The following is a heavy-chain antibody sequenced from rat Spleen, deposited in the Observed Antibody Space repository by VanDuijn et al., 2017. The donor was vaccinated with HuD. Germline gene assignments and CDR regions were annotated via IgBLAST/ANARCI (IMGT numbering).Heavy chain of an antibody. J-gene: IGHJ4*01. Sequence: EVQLVESDGGLVQPGRSLKLSCAASGFTFSDYYMAWVRQAPTKGLEWVATISYDGSSTYYRDSVKGRFTISRDNAKSTLYLQMDSLRSEDTATYYCASAGSGDYVMDAWGQGASVTVSS. CDR1: GFTFSDYY. D-gene: IGHD1-1*01. V-gene: IGHV5-29*01. CDR2: ISYDGSST. CDR3: ASAGSGDYVMDA.